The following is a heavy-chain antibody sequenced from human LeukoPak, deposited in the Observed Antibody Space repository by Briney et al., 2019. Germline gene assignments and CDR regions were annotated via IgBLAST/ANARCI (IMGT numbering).Heavy chain of an antibody. Sequence: SETLSLTCTVSGGSISSSSYYWGWIRQPPGKGLEWIGSIYYSGSTYYNPSLKSRVTISVDTSKNQFSLKLSSVTAADTAVYYCAKNIGGRIAAAGSFDYWGQGTLVTVSS. V-gene: IGHV4-39*07. D-gene: IGHD6-13*01. CDR2: IYYSGST. J-gene: IGHJ4*02. CDR3: AKNIGGRIAAAGSFDY. CDR1: GGSISSSSYY.